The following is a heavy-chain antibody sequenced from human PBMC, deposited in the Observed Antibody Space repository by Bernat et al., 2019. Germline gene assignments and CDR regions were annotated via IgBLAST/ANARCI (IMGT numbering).Heavy chain of an antibody. D-gene: IGHD1-14*01. Sequence: EVQLVQSGAEVKKPGESLRISCKGSGYSFTNYWITWVRQLPGKGLEWMGNIDPSDSYTNYSPSFQGHVTISVDKSISTAYLLWSSLKASDTAMYYCARSQRISWWFDPWGQGTLVTVSS. CDR1: GYSFTNYW. V-gene: IGHV5-10-1*03. CDR3: ARSQRISWWFDP. J-gene: IGHJ5*02. CDR2: IDPSDSYT.